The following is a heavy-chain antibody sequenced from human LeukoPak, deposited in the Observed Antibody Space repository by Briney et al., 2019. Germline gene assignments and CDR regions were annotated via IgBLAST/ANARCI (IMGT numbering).Heavy chain of an antibody. V-gene: IGHV4-59*01. CDR2: IYYSGST. D-gene: IGHD1-1*01. J-gene: IGHJ6*03. Sequence: SETLSLTCTVSGGSINSYYWSWIRQPPGKGLEWIGYIYYSGSTNYNPSLKSRVTISVDTSKNQFSLKLSSVTAADTAVYYCARVKVPYYMDVWGKGTTVTVSS. CDR3: ARVKVPYYMDV. CDR1: GGSINSYY.